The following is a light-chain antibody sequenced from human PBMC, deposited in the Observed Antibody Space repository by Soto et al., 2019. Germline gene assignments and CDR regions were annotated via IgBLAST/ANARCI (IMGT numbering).Light chain of an antibody. CDR1: SSNIGAGYD. J-gene: IGLJ1*01. CDR2: INK. Sequence: QSVLTQPPSVSGAPGQRVTISCTGSSSNIGAGYDVHWYQQLPGTAPKLLIYINKNRPSGVPDRFSGSKSGTSASLAITGLQAEDEADHYCQSYDSSPSGYVFGTGTKSPS. CDR3: QSYDSSPSGYV. V-gene: IGLV1-40*01.